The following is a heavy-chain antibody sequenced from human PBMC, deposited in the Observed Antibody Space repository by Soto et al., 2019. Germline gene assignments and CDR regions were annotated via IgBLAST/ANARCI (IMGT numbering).Heavy chain of an antibody. V-gene: IGHV3-33*01. CDR3: ARELLYGSGSRDFHYYGMDV. Sequence: QVQLVESGGGVVQPGGSLRLSCAASGFSFSSYGIHWVRQAPGEGLQWVAVIWFDGSKQYYADCVKGRFTVSRDNSKNTLYLQMNSLRAEDTAVYYCARELLYGSGSRDFHYYGMDVWGQGTTVTVSS. J-gene: IGHJ6*02. CDR2: IWFDGSKQ. D-gene: IGHD3-10*01. CDR1: GFSFSSYG.